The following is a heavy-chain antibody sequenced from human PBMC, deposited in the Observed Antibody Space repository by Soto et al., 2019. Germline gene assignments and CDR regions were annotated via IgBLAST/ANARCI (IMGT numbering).Heavy chain of an antibody. Sequence: EVQLLESGGGPGQPGGSLRLSCTASGFPFSNFAMSWVRQAPGKGLEWVSTIGGSGDNTYYADPVKGRFTISRDKSKSTVFLQLNSLGAEDTAVYYCAMGFEFGELSYWGQGTPVTVSS. CDR1: GFPFSNFA. CDR3: AMGFEFGELSY. D-gene: IGHD3-10*01. J-gene: IGHJ4*02. V-gene: IGHV3-23*01. CDR2: IGGSGDNT.